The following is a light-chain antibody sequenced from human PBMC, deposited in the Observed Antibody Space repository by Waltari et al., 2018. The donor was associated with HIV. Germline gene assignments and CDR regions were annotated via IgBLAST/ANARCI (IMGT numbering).Light chain of an antibody. J-gene: IGKJ2*01. Sequence: EIVLTQSPGTLSLSPGERASLSCRASPTVSSNYLAWYQQKPGQAPRLLIYGASSRATGVPARFRGSGSRTEFTLTISSLQSEDFAVYYCQQYNDWPPHKHMFGQGTKLEI. V-gene: IGKV3-15*01. CDR3: QQYNDWPPHKHM. CDR2: GAS. CDR1: PTVSSN.